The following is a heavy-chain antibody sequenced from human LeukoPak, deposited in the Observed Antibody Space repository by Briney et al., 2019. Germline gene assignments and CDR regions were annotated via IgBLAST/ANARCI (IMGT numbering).Heavy chain of an antibody. CDR1: GGSISSSNY. Sequence: ETLSLTCTVSGGSISSSNYMSWVRQAPGKGLEWGSVIYSGGSTYYADSVKGRFTISRDNSKNTLYLQMNSLRAEDTAVYYCAGMGKATVTSSNTTDYWGQGTLVTVSS. D-gene: IGHD4-17*01. CDR3: AGMGKATVTSSNTTDY. CDR2: IYSGGST. V-gene: IGHV3-53*01. J-gene: IGHJ4*02.